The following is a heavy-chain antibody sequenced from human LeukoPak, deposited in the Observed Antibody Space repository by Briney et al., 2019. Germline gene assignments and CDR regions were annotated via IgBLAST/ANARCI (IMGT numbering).Heavy chain of an antibody. D-gene: IGHD4-17*01. CDR1: GFTFSSHW. J-gene: IGHJ4*02. CDR2: IKSDGTYR. Sequence: GGSLRLSCAASGFTFSSHWMHWVRQAPGKGLVCDARIKSDGTYRDYGDSVRGRFTISRDNAKDTLYLQMNSLRAEDTAVYYCVRDDRSYGVDYWGQGTPVTVSS. V-gene: IGHV3-74*01. CDR3: VRDDRSYGVDY.